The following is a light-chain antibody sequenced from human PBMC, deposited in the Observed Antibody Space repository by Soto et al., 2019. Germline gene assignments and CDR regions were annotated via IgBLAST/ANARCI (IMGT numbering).Light chain of an antibody. V-gene: IGLV1-40*01. J-gene: IGLJ2*01. CDR2: GNS. CDR3: QSYDSSLSVVV. Sequence: QSVLTQPPSVSGAPGQRVTISCTGCSSNIGAGYDVHWYQQLPGTAPKLLIYGNSNRPSGVPDRFSGSKSGTSASLAITGLQAEDEADYYCQSYDSSLSVVVFGGGTKLTVL. CDR1: SSNIGAGYD.